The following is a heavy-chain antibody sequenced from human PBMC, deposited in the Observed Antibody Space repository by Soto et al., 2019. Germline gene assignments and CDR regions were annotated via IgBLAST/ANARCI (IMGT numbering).Heavy chain of an antibody. CDR3: TRGRYRPFDY. V-gene: IGHV3-49*03. CDR2: IRAKGYGGTT. D-gene: IGHD1-1*01. CDR1: GFTFGDYA. J-gene: IGHJ4*02. Sequence: GGSLRLSCTTSGFTFGDYAMSWFRQAPGKGLEWVGFIRAKGYGGTTEYAASVKSRFTISRDDSKSIAYLQMNSLETEGTAVYYCTRGRYRPFDYWGQGTLVTVSS.